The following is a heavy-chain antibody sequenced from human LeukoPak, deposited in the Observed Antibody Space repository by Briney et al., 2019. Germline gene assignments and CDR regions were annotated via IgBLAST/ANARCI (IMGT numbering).Heavy chain of an antibody. V-gene: IGHV4-59*08. D-gene: IGHD6-13*01. CDR1: GGSISSYY. J-gene: IGHJ3*02. CDR2: IYYSGST. Sequence: PSQTLSLTCTVSGGSISSYYWSWIRQPPGKGLEWIGYIYYSGSTNYNPSLKSRVTISVDTSKNQFSLKLSSVTAADTAVYYCARVVGIATYAFDIWGQGTMVTVSS. CDR3: ARVVGIATYAFDI.